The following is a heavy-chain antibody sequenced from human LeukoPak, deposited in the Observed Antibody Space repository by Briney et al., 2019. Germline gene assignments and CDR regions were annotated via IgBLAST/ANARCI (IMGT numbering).Heavy chain of an antibody. J-gene: IGHJ6*03. CDR1: GFTFSSYG. V-gene: IGHV3-33*06. D-gene: IGHD2-2*01. Sequence: GGSLRLSCAASGFTFSSYGMHWVRQAPGKGLEWVAVIWYDGSNKYYADSVKGRFTISRDNSKNTLYLQMNSLRAEDTAVYYCAKGGCSSTSCYGEVYYYMDVWGKGTTVTASS. CDR3: AKGGCSSTSCYGEVYYYMDV. CDR2: IWYDGSNK.